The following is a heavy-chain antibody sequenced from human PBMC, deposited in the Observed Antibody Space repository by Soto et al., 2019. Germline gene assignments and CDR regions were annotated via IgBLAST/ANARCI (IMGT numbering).Heavy chain of an antibody. CDR2: INAGNGNT. V-gene: IGHV1-3*01. J-gene: IGHJ4*02. Sequence: GASVKVSCKASGYTFTSYAMHWVRQAPGQRLEWMGWINAGNGNTKYSQKFQGRVTITRDTSASTAYMELSSLRSEDTAVYYCARERIRYFDWPLQNHFDYWGQGTLVTVPQ. CDR3: ARERIRYFDWPLQNHFDY. D-gene: IGHD3-9*01. CDR1: GYTFTSYA.